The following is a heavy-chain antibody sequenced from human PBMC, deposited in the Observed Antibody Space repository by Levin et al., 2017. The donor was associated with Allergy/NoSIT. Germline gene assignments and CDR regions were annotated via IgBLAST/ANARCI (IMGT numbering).Heavy chain of an antibody. CDR1: GFIFSDSY. CDR3: ARGRVPNDC. J-gene: IGHJ4*02. CDR2: ISRGNSYT. Sequence: GGSLRLSCAASGFIFSDSYMSWIRQAPGKGLEWVSYISRGNSYTNYPDSVKGRFTISRDNAKNSLYLQMNSLRAEDTAIYYCARGRVPNDCRGQGTLFTVSS. D-gene: IGHD3-10*01. V-gene: IGHV3-11*05.